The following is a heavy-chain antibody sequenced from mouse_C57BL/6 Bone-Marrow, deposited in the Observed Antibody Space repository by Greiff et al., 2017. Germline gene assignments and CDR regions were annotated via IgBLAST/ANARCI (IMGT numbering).Heavy chain of an antibody. Sequence: VQLQQSGPELVKPGASVKIPCKASGYTFTDYNMDWVKQNHGKSLEWIGDINPNNGGTIYNQKFKGKATLTVDKSSSTAYMELRSLTSDDTAVYYCARTITTVVAYYYAMDYWGQGTSVTVSS. CDR2: INPNNGGT. D-gene: IGHD1-1*01. CDR1: GYTFTDYN. J-gene: IGHJ4*01. CDR3: ARTITTVVAYYYAMDY. V-gene: IGHV1-18*01.